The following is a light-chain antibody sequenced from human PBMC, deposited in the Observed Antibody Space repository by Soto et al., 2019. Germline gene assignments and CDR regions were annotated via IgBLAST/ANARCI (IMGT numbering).Light chain of an antibody. V-gene: IGLV1-47*01. CDR2: RNN. J-gene: IGLJ2*01. CDR3: AAWDDSLSGPRVV. CDR1: SSNIGSNY. Sequence: QSVLTQPPSASWTPGQRVTISCSGSSSNIGSNYVYWYQQLPGTAPKLLIYRNNQRPSGVPDRFSGSKSGTSASLAISGLRSEDEADYYCAAWDDSLSGPRVVFGGGTKLTVL.